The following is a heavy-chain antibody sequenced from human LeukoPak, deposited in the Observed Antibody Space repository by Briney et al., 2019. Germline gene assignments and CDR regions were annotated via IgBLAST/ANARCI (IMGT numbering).Heavy chain of an antibody. D-gene: IGHD6-13*01. Sequence: SETLSLTCTVSGGSISSYYWSWIRQPAGKGLEWIGRIYSTGSTNYNPSLKSRVTMSVDTSKNQFSLRLRSVTAADTAVYYCAWQIASAGTAGFDFWGQGALVTVSS. CDR2: IYSTGST. CDR3: AWQIASAGTAGFDF. J-gene: IGHJ4*02. V-gene: IGHV4-4*07. CDR1: GGSISSYY.